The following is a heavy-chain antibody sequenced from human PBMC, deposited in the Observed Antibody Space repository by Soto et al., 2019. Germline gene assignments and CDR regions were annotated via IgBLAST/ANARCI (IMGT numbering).Heavy chain of an antibody. Sequence: QAQLVESGGGVVQPGRSLRLSCAASGFTFSSYGMHWVRQAPGTGLEWVAVISYDGGLQHYADSVKGRFTISRDNSKNMVLLQMISLRAEDTAVYYGVSDGGDGHASVPYSWGQGTLVSVSS. CDR3: VSDGGDGHASVPYS. CDR2: ISYDGGLQ. CDR1: GFTFSSYG. D-gene: IGHD3-16*01. J-gene: IGHJ4*02. V-gene: IGHV3-30*03.